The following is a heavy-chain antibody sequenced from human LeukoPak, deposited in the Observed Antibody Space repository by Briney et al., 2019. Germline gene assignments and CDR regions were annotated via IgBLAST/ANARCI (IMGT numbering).Heavy chain of an antibody. CDR3: ASGEEREGYYLYYLGV. CDR2: IYHSGST. Sequence: PSETLSLTCTVSGYSISSGFYWGWIRQPPGKGLECIGSIYHSGSTYYNPSLKSRVTISVDTSKNQFSLKMRSVTAVDTAVYFCASGEEREGYYLYYLGVWGKGTTVTISS. J-gene: IGHJ6*03. CDR1: GYSISSGFY. D-gene: IGHD2-21*01. V-gene: IGHV4-38-2*02.